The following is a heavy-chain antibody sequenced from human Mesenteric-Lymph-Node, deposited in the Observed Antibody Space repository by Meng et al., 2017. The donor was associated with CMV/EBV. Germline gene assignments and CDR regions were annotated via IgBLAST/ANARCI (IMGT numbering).Heavy chain of an antibody. D-gene: IGHD2-2*01. CDR2: IKQDGSEE. CDR3: ARHQRYCSSTSCSAHFDY. J-gene: IGHJ4*02. CDR1: GFTFSSYW. Sequence: GESLKISCAASGFTFSSYWMSWVRQAPGKGLEWVANIKQDGSEEYYVDSVRGRFTISRDNAKNSLYLVMSSLRAEDTAVYYCARHQRYCSSTSCSAHFDYWGQGTLVTVSS. V-gene: IGHV3-7*01.